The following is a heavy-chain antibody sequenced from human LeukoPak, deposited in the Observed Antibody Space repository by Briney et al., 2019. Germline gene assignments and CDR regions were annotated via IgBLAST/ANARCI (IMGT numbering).Heavy chain of an antibody. CDR1: GFTVSSTY. CDR3: ARVAGSSGRRDYFDY. V-gene: IGHV3-21*01. D-gene: IGHD3-22*01. CDR2: ISSSSSYI. Sequence: GGSLRLSCAVSGFTVSSTYMSWVRQAPGKGLEWVSSISSSSSYIYYADSVKGRFTISRDNAKNSLYLQMNSLRAEDTAVYYCARVAGSSGRRDYFDYWGQGTLVTASS. J-gene: IGHJ4*02.